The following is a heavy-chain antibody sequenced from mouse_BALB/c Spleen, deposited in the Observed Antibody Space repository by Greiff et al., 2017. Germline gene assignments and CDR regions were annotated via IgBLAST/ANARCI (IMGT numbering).Heavy chain of an antibody. CDR2: IWSGGST. D-gene: IGHD4-1*01. V-gene: IGHV2-2*02. CDR1: GFSLTSYG. J-gene: IGHJ3*01. Sequence: QVQLKESGPGLVQPSQSLSITCTVSGFSLTSYGVHWVRQSPGKGLEWLGVIWSGGSTDYNAAFISRLSISKDNSKSQVFFKMNSLQANDTAIYYCARNWDEFAYWGQGTLVTVSA. CDR3: ARNWDEFAY.